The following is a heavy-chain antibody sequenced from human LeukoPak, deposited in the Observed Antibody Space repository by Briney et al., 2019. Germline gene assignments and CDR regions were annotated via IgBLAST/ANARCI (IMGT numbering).Heavy chain of an antibody. J-gene: IGHJ3*02. CDR2: IYYSGST. D-gene: IGHD3-10*01. CDR3: ARGGSGSVSAFDI. Sequence: SETLSLTCTVSGGSISSSSYYWGWLRQPPGKGLEWIGSIYYSGSTYYNPSLKSRVTISVDTSKNQFSLKLSSVTAADTAVYYCARGGSGSVSAFDIWGQGTMVTVSS. V-gene: IGHV4-39*07. CDR1: GGSISSSSYY.